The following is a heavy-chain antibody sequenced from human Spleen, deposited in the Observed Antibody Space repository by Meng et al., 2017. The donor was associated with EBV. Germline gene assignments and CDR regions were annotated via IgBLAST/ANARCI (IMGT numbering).Heavy chain of an antibody. V-gene: IGHV4-59*11. CDR3: AREGANSSSWYNWFDP. CDR2: VYYTGTT. Sequence: QVPLQDSGPGLVKPSRSLPLTCPVSVGVITSHYWNWIRQPPGKGLEWIGYVYYTGTTTYNPSLKSRVAISVDTSKNQLSLKLNYVTAADTAVYYCAREGANSSSWYNWFDPWGQGTLVTVSS. CDR1: VGVITSHY. J-gene: IGHJ5*02. D-gene: IGHD6-13*01.